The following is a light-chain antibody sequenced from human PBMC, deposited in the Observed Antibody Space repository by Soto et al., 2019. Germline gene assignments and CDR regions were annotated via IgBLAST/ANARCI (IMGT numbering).Light chain of an antibody. Sequence: IQLTQSPSSLSASVGDRVTITCRASQGISSFLAWYQQKPGRAPKLLIYGASTLQSGVPSRFSGSRSGTDFTLTITSLQPEDFATYYCHQLNSFPIAFGPGTKVEIQ. CDR1: QGISSF. V-gene: IGKV1-9*01. CDR3: HQLNSFPIA. J-gene: IGKJ3*01. CDR2: GAS.